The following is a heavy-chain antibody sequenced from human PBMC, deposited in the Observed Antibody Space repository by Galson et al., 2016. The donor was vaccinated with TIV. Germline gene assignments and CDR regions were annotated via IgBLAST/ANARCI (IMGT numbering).Heavy chain of an antibody. V-gene: IGHV3-15*01. CDR1: GFIFSNAW. D-gene: IGHD2-15*01. J-gene: IGHJ4*02. CDR2: IKSNFDGGTT. Sequence: SLRLSCAASGFIFSNAWMSWVRQAPGKGLEWVGRIKSNFDGGTTDYAAPVKGRFTISRHDSKKTLFLQMNRLKTEDTAVYYCTTELGYCSGGYCYYFDYWGQGTLVTVSS. CDR3: TTELGYCSGGYCYYFDY.